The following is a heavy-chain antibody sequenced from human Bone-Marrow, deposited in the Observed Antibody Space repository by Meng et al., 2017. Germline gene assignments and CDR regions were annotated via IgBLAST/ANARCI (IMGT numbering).Heavy chain of an antibody. Sequence: SLKISCAASGFTFDDYAMHWVRQAPGKGLEWVSGISWNSGSIGYADSVKGRFTISKDNAKNSLYMQMNSLRAEDTALYYCAKDKTGCYYYYYGMDVWGQGTTVTVSS. CDR1: GFTFDDYA. V-gene: IGHV3-9*01. CDR2: ISWNSGSI. J-gene: IGHJ6*02. D-gene: IGHD4/OR15-4a*01. CDR3: AKDKTGCYYYYYGMDV.